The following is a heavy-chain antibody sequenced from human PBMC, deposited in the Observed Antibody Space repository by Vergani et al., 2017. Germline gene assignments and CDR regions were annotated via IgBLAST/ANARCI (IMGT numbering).Heavy chain of an antibody. CDR3: ARDGVATWEVGVLDY. V-gene: IGHV3-30*01. D-gene: IGHD5-12*01. CDR2: ISYDGSNK. J-gene: IGHJ4*02. CDR1: GFTFSSYA. Sequence: QVQLVESGGGVVQPGRSLRLSCAASGFTFSSYAMHWVRQAPGKGLEWVAVISYDGSNKYYAASVKGRFTISRDNSKNTLYLQMNSLRAEDTAVYYCARDGVATWEVGVLDYWGQGTLVTVSS.